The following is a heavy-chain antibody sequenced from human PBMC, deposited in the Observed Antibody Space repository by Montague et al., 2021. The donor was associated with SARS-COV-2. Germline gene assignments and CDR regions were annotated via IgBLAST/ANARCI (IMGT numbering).Heavy chain of an antibody. CDR3: ARPILDYYDSSGYYYGNAFDI. V-gene: IGHV3-33*01. CDR2: IWYDGSNK. CDR1: GFTFSTYG. Sequence: SLRLSCAASGFTFSTYGMHWVRQAPGKGLEWVAVIWYDGSNKYYADSVKGRFTISRDNSKNTLYLQMNSLGAEDTAVYYCARPILDYYDSSGYYYGNAFDIWGQGTMVTVSS. D-gene: IGHD3-22*01. J-gene: IGHJ3*02.